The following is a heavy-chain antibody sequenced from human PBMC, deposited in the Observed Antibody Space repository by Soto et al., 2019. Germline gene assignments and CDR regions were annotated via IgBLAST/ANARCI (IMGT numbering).Heavy chain of an antibody. V-gene: IGHV4-59*01. D-gene: IGHD1-26*01. CDR2: ISYSGST. CDR1: GDPISSYF. J-gene: IGHJ4*02. Sequence: SETLSLTCTVPGDPISSYFWTWIRQSPGKGLEWIGYISYSGSTNYNPPLKSRVTISIDTSKNQFSLMLESVTAADTAVYYCARGVGARSSNLDYWGQGLLVTVSS. CDR3: ARGVGARSSNLDY.